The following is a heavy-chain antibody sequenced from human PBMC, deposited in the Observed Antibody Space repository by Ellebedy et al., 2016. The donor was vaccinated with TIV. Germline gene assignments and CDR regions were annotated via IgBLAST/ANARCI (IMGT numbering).Heavy chain of an antibody. CDR3: ATREWQDPMDV. CDR1: VHTFTSYG. D-gene: IGHD3-3*01. V-gene: IGHV1-3*04. CDR2: INTGNGNT. J-gene: IGHJ6*02. Sequence: ASVTVSCXASVHTFTSYGIHWVRQAPGQRLEWMGWINTGNGNTKYSQKLQGRVTITRDTSATTAYMELSGLMSEDTAVYYCATREWQDPMDVWGQGTTVTVSS.